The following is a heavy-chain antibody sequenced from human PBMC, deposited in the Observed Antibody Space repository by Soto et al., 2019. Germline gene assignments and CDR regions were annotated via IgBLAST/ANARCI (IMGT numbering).Heavy chain of an antibody. Sequence: QVQLVQSGAEVKKPGSSVKVSCKASGGTFSSYTISWVRQAPGQGLECMGRIIPILGIANYAQKFQGRVTITADKSTSTAYMELSSLRSEDTAVYYCARDVEPGYSSSSGAFDIWGQGTMVTVSS. CDR1: GGTFSSYT. CDR3: ARDVEPGYSSSSGAFDI. V-gene: IGHV1-69*08. J-gene: IGHJ3*02. CDR2: IIPILGIA. D-gene: IGHD6-13*01.